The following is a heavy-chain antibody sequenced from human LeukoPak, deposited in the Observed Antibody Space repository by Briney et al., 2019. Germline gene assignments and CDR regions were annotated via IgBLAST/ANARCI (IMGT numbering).Heavy chain of an antibody. CDR2: IYYSGST. Sequence: GSLRLSCAASGFTFSNYSMNWVRQAPGKGLEWIGSIYYSGSTYYNPSLKSRVTISVDTSKNQFSLKLSSVTAADTAVYYCASIAVAGGGYWGQGTLVTVSS. CDR1: GFTFSNYS. CDR3: ASIAVAGGGY. V-gene: IGHV4-39*07. J-gene: IGHJ4*02. D-gene: IGHD6-19*01.